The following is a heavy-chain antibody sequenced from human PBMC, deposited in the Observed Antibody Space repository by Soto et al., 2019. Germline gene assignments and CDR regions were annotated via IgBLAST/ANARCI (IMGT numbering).Heavy chain of an antibody. V-gene: IGHV3-74*01. CDR1: GFTFSSYW. D-gene: IGHD6-13*01. J-gene: IGHJ3*02. CDR3: AREGQQVPYDAFDI. Sequence: PGGSLRLSCAASGFTFSSYWMHWVRQAPGKGLVWVSRINSDGSSTSYADSVKGRFTISRDNAKNTLYLQMNSLRAEDTAVYYCAREGQQVPYDAFDIWGQGTMVTVSS. CDR2: INSDGSST.